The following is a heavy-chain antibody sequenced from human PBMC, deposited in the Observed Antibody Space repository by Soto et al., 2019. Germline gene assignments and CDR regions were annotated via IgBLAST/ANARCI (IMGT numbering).Heavy chain of an antibody. J-gene: IGHJ6*02. D-gene: IGHD3-9*01. Sequence: GESLKISCKGSGYSFTSYCISWVRQRHGKGLEWMGRIDPSDSYTNYSPSFQGHVTISADKSISTAYLQWSSLKASDTAMYYCARLLYYDILTGYSPYYYGMDVWGQGPTVTVSS. V-gene: IGHV5-10-1*01. CDR3: ARLLYYDILTGYSPYYYGMDV. CDR1: GYSFTSYC. CDR2: IDPSDSYT.